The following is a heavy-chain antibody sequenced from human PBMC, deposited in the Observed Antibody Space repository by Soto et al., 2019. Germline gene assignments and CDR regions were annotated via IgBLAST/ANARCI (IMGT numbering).Heavy chain of an antibody. CDR3: ARESRITGWLRFDY. Sequence: PSETLSLTCTVSGGSISSGDYYWSWIRQPPGKGLEWIGYIYYSGSTNYNPSLKSRVTISVDTSKNQFSLKLSSVTAADTAVYYCARESRITGWLRFDYWGQGTLVTVSS. CDR1: GGSISSGDYY. D-gene: IGHD5-12*01. CDR2: IYYSGST. V-gene: IGHV4-30-4*01. J-gene: IGHJ4*02.